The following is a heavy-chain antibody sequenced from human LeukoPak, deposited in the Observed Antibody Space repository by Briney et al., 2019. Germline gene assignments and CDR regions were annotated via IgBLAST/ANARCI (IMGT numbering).Heavy chain of an antibody. CDR1: GGTFSSYT. V-gene: IGHV1-69*02. J-gene: IGHJ4*02. CDR3: ARGSVFGVVIITH. CDR2: VIPILGIA. D-gene: IGHD3-3*01. Sequence: SVKVSCKASGGTFSSYTISWVRQAPGQGLEWMGRVIPILGIANYAQKFQGRVTITADKSTSTAYMELSSLRSEDTAVYYCARGSVFGVVIITHWGQGTLVTVSS.